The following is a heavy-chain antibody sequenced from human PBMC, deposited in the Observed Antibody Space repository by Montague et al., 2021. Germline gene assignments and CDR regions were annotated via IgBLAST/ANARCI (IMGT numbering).Heavy chain of an antibody. J-gene: IGHJ6*02. D-gene: IGHD5-24*01. CDR3: ARTSQFRENEGNYYDNALDV. Sequence: SETLSLTCTVSGGAISSSSCYWGWIRQPPGKGLEWIGNIYSSGNSYYTLSLKSRVTISPDTSQKQFSLRLMSVTAADTAVYYCARTSQFRENEGNYYDNALDVWGQGTIVTVSS. CDR2: IYSSGNS. CDR1: GGAISSSSCY. V-gene: IGHV4-39*01.